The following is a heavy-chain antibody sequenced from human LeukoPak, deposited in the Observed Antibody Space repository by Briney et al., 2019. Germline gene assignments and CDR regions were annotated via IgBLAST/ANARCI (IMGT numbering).Heavy chain of an antibody. Sequence: GGSLRLSCAASGFTFSSYWMSWDRQAPGTGLEWVANIKQDGSEKYYVDSVKGRFTISRDNSKNTLHLQMNNLRGEDTAVYHCARQLGYCSDGSCYFDFWGQGTLVTVSS. J-gene: IGHJ4*02. CDR1: GFTFSSYW. V-gene: IGHV3-7*03. CDR3: ARQLGYCSDGSCYFDF. D-gene: IGHD2-15*01. CDR2: IKQDGSEK.